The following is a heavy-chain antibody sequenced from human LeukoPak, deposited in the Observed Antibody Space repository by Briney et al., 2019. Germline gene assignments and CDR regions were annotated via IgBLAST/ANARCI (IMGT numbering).Heavy chain of an antibody. V-gene: IGHV1-2*02. D-gene: IGHD4-23*01. CDR1: GYTFTSYY. Sequence: ASVKVSCKASGYTFTSYYMHWVRQAPGQGLEWMGWINPNSGGTNYAQKFQGRVTMTRDTSISTAYMELSRLRSDDTAVYYCARGGYGGNSVWWFDPWGQGTLVTVSS. J-gene: IGHJ5*02. CDR2: INPNSGGT. CDR3: ARGGYGGNSVWWFDP.